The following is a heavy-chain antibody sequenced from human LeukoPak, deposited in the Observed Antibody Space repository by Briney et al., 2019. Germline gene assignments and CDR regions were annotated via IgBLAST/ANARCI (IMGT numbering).Heavy chain of an antibody. CDR2: INNDGSST. J-gene: IGHJ4*02. Sequence: GGSLRLSCAASGFTFSSYWMHWVRQAPGKGLVWVSRINNDGSSTMYADSVKGRFTISGDNARNTLYLQMNSLRDDDTAVYYCARDYNSSPDYWGQGTLVTVSS. D-gene: IGHD6-13*01. CDR3: ARDYNSSPDY. CDR1: GFTFSSYW. V-gene: IGHV3-74*03.